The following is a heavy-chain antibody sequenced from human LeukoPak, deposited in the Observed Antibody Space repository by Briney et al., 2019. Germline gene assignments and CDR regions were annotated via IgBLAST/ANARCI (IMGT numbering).Heavy chain of an antibody. D-gene: IGHD6-13*01. V-gene: IGHV1-69*04. CDR1: GGTFSSYA. J-gene: IGHJ4*02. Sequence: GSSVKVSCKASGGTFSSYAISWVRQAPGQGLEWMGRIIPILGIANYAQKFQGRVTITADKSTSTAYMELSSLRSEDTAVYYCASERFVSSSWSGFDYWGQGTLVTVSS. CDR2: IIPILGIA. CDR3: ASERFVSSSWSGFDY.